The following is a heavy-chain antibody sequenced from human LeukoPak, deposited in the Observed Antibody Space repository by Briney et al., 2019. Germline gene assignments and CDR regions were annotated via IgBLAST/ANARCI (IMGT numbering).Heavy chain of an antibody. CDR1: GGSTSSYY. J-gene: IGHJ4*02. CDR3: ARHDYGDYVDY. CDR2: IYYSGST. V-gene: IGHV4-59*08. D-gene: IGHD4-17*01. Sequence: SETLSLTCTVSGGSTSSYYWSWIRQPPGKGLEWIGYIYYSGSTNYNPSLKSRVTISVDTSKNQFSLKLSSVTAADTAVYYCARHDYGDYVDYWGQGTLVTVSS.